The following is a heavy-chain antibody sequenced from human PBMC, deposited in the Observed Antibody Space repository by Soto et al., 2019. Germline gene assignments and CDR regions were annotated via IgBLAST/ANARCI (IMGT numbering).Heavy chain of an antibody. CDR3: ARGAGYCISTSCYRYYFDY. D-gene: IGHD2-2*02. CDR1: GGTSSIHP. CDR2: IIPIFGTA. V-gene: IGHV1-69*01. Sequence: SSVKACCKASGGTSSIHPIGRRRLTPGEGSEWMGGIIPIFGTANYAQKFQGRVTITADESTSTAYMELSSLRSEDTAVYYCARGAGYCISTSCYRYYFDYWGQGTLVTVSS. J-gene: IGHJ4*02.